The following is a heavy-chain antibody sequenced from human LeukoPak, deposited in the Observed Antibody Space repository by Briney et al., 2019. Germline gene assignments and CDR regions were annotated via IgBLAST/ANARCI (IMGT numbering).Heavy chain of an antibody. CDR2: INHSGSP. CDR1: GGSFSDYY. D-gene: IGHD5-18*01. Sequence: KPSESLSLTCAVYGGSFSDYYWSWIRQPPGKGLEWIGEINHSGSPNYNPSLKSRVTISVDTSKNQFSLKLSSVTAADTAVYYCAALGNTAAYRGQGTLVTVSS. J-gene: IGHJ4*02. CDR3: AALGNTAAY. V-gene: IGHV4-34*01.